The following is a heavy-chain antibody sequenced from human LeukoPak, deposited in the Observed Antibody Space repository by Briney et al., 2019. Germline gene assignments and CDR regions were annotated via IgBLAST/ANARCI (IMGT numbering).Heavy chain of an antibody. V-gene: IGHV1-8*01. CDR3: ARGSPTWIQLWRGGYYFDY. Sequence: GASVKVSCKASGYTFTSYDINWVRQATGQGLEWMGWMNPNSGNTGYAQKFQGRVTMTRNTSISTAYMELSSLRSEDTAVYYCARGSPTWIQLWRGGYYFDYWGQGTLVTVPS. CDR2: MNPNSGNT. CDR1: GYTFTSYD. J-gene: IGHJ4*02. D-gene: IGHD5-18*01.